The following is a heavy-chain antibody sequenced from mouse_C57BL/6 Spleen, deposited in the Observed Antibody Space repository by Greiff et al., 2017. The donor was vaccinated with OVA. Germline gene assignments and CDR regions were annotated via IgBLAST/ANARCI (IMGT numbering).Heavy chain of an antibody. D-gene: IGHD2-2*01. CDR1: GYAFSSSW. Sequence: VQLQQSGPELVKPGASVKISCKASGYAFSSSWMNWVKQRPGKGLEWIGRIYPGDGDTNYNGKFKGKATLTADKSSSTAYMQLSSLTSEDSAVYFCATMVTTYFDYWGQGTTLTVSS. CDR3: ATMVTTYFDY. V-gene: IGHV1-82*01. CDR2: IYPGDGDT. J-gene: IGHJ2*01.